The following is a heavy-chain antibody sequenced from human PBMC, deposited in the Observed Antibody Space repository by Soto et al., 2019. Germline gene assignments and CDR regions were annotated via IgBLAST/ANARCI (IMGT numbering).Heavy chain of an antibody. V-gene: IGHV4-30-4*01. CDR3: ARGKFYYESSGYYSWFDP. CDR2: VYYSGST. D-gene: IGHD3-22*01. CDR1: GGSIRSGDYY. J-gene: IGHJ5*02. Sequence: TLSLNCTVSGGSIRSGDYYWSWIRQPPGKGLEWIGYVYYSGSTDYNPSLRSRVTISVDTSKNQFSLKLSSVTAADTAVYYCARGKFYYESSGYYSWFDPWGQGTLVTVSS.